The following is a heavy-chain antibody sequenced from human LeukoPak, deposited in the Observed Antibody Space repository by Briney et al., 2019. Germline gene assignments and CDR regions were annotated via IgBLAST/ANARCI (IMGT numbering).Heavy chain of an antibody. CDR2: IKQDGSEK. V-gene: IGHV3-7*01. D-gene: IGHD1/OR15-1a*01. CDR1: GFTFSSYS. Sequence: GGPLRLSCAASGFTFSSYSMNWVRQAPGKGLEWVAHIKQDGSEKKYVDSVKGRFTISRDNAEKSLYLQMNSLRAEDAAMYYCARYPNKAFDIWGQGTMVTVSS. CDR3: ARYPNKAFDI. J-gene: IGHJ3*02.